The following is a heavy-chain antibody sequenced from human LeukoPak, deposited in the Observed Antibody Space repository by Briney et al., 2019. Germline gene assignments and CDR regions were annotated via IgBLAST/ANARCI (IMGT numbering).Heavy chain of an antibody. J-gene: IGHJ4*02. CDR1: GFTFSSYA. V-gene: IGHV3-73*01. CDR3: TRYYYDSSGYYCFDY. Sequence: PGGPLRLSCAASGFTFSSYAMSWVRQASGKGLEWVGRIRSKANSYATAYAASVKGGFTISRDDSKNTAYLQMNSLKTEDTAVYYCTRYYYDSSGYYCFDYWGQGTLVTVSS. CDR2: IRSKANSYAT. D-gene: IGHD3-22*01.